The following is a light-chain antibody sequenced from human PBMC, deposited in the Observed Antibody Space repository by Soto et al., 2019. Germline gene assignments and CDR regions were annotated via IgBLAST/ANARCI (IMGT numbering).Light chain of an antibody. CDR3: AAWDDSLNGLV. CDR1: SSNIGSNT. V-gene: IGLV1-44*01. Sequence: QSVLTQPPSASGTPGQRVTISCSGSSSNIGSNTVNWYQLLPGTAPKLLIYNNNQRPSGLPDLFSGSKSGTSASLAISGLQYEGEADYYCAAWDDSLNGLVFGTGTKLTVL. J-gene: IGLJ1*01. CDR2: NNN.